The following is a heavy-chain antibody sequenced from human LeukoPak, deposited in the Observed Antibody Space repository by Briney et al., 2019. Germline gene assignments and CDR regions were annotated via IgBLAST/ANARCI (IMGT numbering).Heavy chain of an antibody. CDR2: IRSRSAGGTT. CDR1: GLTFNNAW. CDR3: STGGGTHDY. D-gene: IGHD2-15*01. V-gene: IGHV3-15*01. Sequence: GGSLGLSCAASGLTFNNAWMSWVRQAPGKGLEWVGRIRSRSAGGTTDYGAPVKGRFTISRDDSKNTLYLQMNSLKTEDTTVYYCSTGGGTHDYWGQGTLVTVSS. J-gene: IGHJ4*02.